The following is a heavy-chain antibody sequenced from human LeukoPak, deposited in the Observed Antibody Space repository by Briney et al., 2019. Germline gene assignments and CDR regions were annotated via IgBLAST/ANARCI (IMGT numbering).Heavy chain of an antibody. V-gene: IGHV4-59*08. D-gene: IGHD3-16*02. CDR2: IYYSGST. CDR1: GGSISSYY. Sequence: SETLSLTCTVSGGSISSYYWSWIRQPPGKGLEWIGYIYYSGSTNYNPSLKSRVTISVDTSKNQFSLKLGSVTAADTAVYYCARHEDWGVIDYWGQGTLVTVSS. CDR3: ARHEDWGVIDY. J-gene: IGHJ4*02.